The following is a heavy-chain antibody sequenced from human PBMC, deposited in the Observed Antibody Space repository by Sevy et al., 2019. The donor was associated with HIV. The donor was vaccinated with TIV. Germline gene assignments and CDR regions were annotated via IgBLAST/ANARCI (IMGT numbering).Heavy chain of an antibody. V-gene: IGHV4-61*08. CDR3: ARERRMGSYYFDL. D-gene: IGHD3-10*01. J-gene: IGHJ4*02. CDR1: SDSVSTGDYF. CDR2: IYYSGST. Sequence: SETLSLTCTVFSDSVSTGDYFWSWIRQPTGKGLEWIGYIYYSGSTSYNLSLKSRVTISLDTSKNQFSLILSSMTTADTAIYYCARERRMGSYYFDLWGQGALVTVSS.